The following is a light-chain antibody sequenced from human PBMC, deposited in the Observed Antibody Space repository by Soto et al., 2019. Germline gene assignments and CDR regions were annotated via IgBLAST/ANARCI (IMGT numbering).Light chain of an antibody. CDR2: DAS. J-gene: IGKJ5*01. CDR3: QQSYMDPIT. CDR1: QSISTY. Sequence: DIQITQSPSSLSASVGNRGTITCRASQSISTYLNWYQKKPGKAPNLLIYDASRLQSGVPSRFSGSGGGTDFTLSISSVQPEDFATYFCQQSYMDPITFGQGTRLEIK. V-gene: IGKV1-39*01.